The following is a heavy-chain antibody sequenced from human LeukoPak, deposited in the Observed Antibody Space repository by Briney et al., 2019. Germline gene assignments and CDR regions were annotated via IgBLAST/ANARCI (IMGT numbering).Heavy chain of an antibody. CDR1: GGSISSSSYY. Sequence: SETLSLTCTASGGSISSSSYYWGWIRQPPGKGLECIGSIYYSGSTYYNPSLKSRVTISAATSKTQFSVKLSSVSAADAAVYYCSRRGGYCSGVSCLSWFDPWGQGTLVTVSS. J-gene: IGHJ5*02. D-gene: IGHD2-15*01. CDR3: SRRGGYCSGVSCLSWFDP. V-gene: IGHV4-39*01. CDR2: IYYSGST.